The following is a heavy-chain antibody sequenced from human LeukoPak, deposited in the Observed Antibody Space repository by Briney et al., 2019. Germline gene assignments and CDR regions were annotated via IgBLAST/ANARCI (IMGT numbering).Heavy chain of an antibody. J-gene: IGHJ3*02. D-gene: IGHD3-22*01. CDR1: GYSFTSYW. CDR3: ARRGYDSSGYRDAFDI. CDR2: TY. Sequence: GESLKISCKGSGYSFTSYWIGWVRQMPGKGLEWMGITYSPSFQGQVTISADKSISTAYLQWSSLKASDTAMYYCARRGYDSSGYRDAFDIWGQGTMVTVSS. V-gene: IGHV5-51*01.